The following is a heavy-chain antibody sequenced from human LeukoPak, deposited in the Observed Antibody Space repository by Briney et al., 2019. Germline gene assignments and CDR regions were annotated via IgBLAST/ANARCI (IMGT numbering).Heavy chain of an antibody. CDR1: GFIFSDYW. D-gene: IGHD3-10*02. V-gene: IGHV3-7*01. CDR3: AELGITMIGGV. Sequence: GGSLRLSCAAPGFIFSDYWMSWVRQAPGKGLEWVGNIKEDGSEEYYVDSVKGRFTISRDNSKNSLYLQMNSLRAEDTAVYYCAELGITMIGGVWGKGTTVTISS. J-gene: IGHJ6*04. CDR2: IKEDGSEE.